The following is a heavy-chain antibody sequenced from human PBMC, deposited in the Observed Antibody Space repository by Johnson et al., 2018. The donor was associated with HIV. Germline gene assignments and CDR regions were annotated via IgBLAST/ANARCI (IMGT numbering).Heavy chain of an antibody. J-gene: IGHJ3*02. CDR3: ARSKHLVRGAFDI. CDR2: INWNGGST. V-gene: IGHV3-20*04. CDR1: GFTFDDYG. Sequence: EVQLVESGGGVVQPGRSPRLACAASGFTFDDYGMSWVRQAPGKGLEWVSGINWNGGSTTYADSVKDRFTISRDNAKNSLYLQMNSLRAEDTALYYCARSKHLVRGAFDIWGQGTMVTVSS. D-gene: IGHD3-10*01.